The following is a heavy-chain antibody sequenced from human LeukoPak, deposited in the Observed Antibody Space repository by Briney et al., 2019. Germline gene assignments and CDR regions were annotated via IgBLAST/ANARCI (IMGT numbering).Heavy chain of an antibody. Sequence: GASVKVSCKASGGTFSSYAISWVRQAPGQGLEWMGGIIPIFGTANYAQKFQGRVTITADESTSTAYMELSSLRSEDTAVYYCARVQQPRDYYYYMDVWGKGTTVTVSS. V-gene: IGHV1-69*13. CDR3: ARVQQPRDYYYYMDV. J-gene: IGHJ6*03. CDR2: IIPIFGTA. D-gene: IGHD6-13*01. CDR1: GGTFSSYA.